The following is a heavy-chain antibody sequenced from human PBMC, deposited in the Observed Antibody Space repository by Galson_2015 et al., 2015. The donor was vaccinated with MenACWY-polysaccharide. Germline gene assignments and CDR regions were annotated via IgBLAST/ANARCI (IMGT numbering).Heavy chain of an antibody. CDR3: AREPIYGGSFGWFDP. Sequence: ETLSLTCTVSGGSVTSGGYFWSWLRQSPGKGLEWIGYMSHSGSGNHNPSLKSRVTISIDTSKNQFSLRLTSVTSADTAMYYCAREPIYGGSFGWFDPWGQGTLVTVSS. V-gene: IGHV4-61*08. J-gene: IGHJ5*02. D-gene: IGHD1-26*01. CDR1: GGSVTSGGYF. CDR2: MSHSGSG.